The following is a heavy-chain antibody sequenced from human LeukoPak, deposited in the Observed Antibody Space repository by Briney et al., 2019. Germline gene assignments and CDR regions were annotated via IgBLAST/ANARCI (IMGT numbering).Heavy chain of an antibody. CDR2: ISSSGSTL. V-gene: IGHV3-48*03. Sequence: QAGGSLRLSCAASGFTFSSYEMNWVRRAPGKGLEWVSYISSSGSTLYYADSVKGRFTISRDNAKNSLYLQMNSLRAEDTALYYCARIYSSGSRYYFDYWGQGTLVTVSS. CDR1: GFTFSSYE. CDR3: ARIYSSGSRYYFDY. D-gene: IGHD6-19*01. J-gene: IGHJ4*02.